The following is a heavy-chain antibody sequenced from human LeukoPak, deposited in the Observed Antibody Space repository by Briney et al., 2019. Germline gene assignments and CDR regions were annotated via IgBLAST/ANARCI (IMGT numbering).Heavy chain of an antibody. J-gene: IGHJ5*02. CDR2: IRSDGSDT. D-gene: IGHD2/OR15-2a*01. CDR1: GFTFSDTW. V-gene: IGHV3-74*01. Sequence: GGSLRLSCAASGFTFSDTWMHWVRQAPGEGLVWVSRIRSDGSDTRYAESVKGRFTISRDNAKNTLYLQMKSLRAEDTAVYYCARVRADYLSRNDPFDRWGQGTLVTVSS. CDR3: ARVRADYLSRNDPFDR.